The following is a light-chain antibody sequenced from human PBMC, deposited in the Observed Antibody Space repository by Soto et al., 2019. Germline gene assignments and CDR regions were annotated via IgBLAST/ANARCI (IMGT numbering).Light chain of an antibody. Sequence: DIKMTQSPYSLSASVGDRVTITCRASQSISSYLNWYQQKPGKAPKLLIYAASSLQSGVPSRFSGSVSGTDFTLTISSLQPEDFATYYCQQSYSTPRTFGQGTMVDI. CDR2: AAS. CDR1: QSISSY. CDR3: QQSYSTPRT. V-gene: IGKV1-39*01. J-gene: IGKJ1*01.